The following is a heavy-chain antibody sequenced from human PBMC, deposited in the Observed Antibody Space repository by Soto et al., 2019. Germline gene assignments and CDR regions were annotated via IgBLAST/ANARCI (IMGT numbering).Heavy chain of an antibody. CDR1: DFSISNGDYY. V-gene: IGHV4-31*03. D-gene: IGHD5-18*01. CDR2: IYYSGTT. CDR3: AREGYKYNGMDV. J-gene: IGHJ6*02. Sequence: SENLSLTCTVSDFSISNGDYYWSWIRQHPGEGLDWIGYIYYSGTTYYNPSLRSRVTISLDTSKSQFSLKLSSVTAADTAVYYCAREGYKYNGMDVWGQGSTVT.